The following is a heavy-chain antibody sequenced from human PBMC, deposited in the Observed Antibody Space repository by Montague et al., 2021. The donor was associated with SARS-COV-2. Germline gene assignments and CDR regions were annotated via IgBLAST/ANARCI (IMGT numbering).Heavy chain of an antibody. CDR3: ASDTDDYLWGSYRYFY. CDR2: ISYDGSNN. CDR1: GFTFSRYA. D-gene: IGHD3-16*02. V-gene: IGHV3-30*04. J-gene: IGHJ4*02. Sequence: SLSLSCAASGFTFSRYAMHWVRPAPGKGLEWVAVISYDGSNNYYADSVKGRFTISRDNSKNTLYLQLNSLSAEDTAVYYCASDTDDYLWGSYRYFYWGQGTLVTVSS.